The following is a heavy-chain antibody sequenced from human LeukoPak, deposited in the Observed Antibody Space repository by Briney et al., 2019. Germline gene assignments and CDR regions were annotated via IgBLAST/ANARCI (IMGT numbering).Heavy chain of an antibody. CDR2: IIPIFGTA. CDR1: GGTFSSYA. D-gene: IGHD3-3*01. Sequence: SVKVSCKASGGTFSSYAISWVRQAPGQGLEWMGGIIPIFGTANYAQKFQGRVTITADESTSTAYMELSSLRSEDTAVYYCARGSRTITIFGVVINRWFDPWGQGTLVTVTS. V-gene: IGHV1-69*13. CDR3: ARGSRTITIFGVVINRWFDP. J-gene: IGHJ5*02.